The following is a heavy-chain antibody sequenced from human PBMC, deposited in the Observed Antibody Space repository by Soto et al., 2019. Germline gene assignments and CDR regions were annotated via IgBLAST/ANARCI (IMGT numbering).Heavy chain of an antibody. J-gene: IGHJ4*02. V-gene: IGHV4-31*03. D-gene: IGHD2-15*01. CDR2: IYGSGGSGST. Sequence: QVQLQEAGPGLVKPSQTLSLTCTVTGDSIPSGGYYWSWIRQHPGQGLEWLGYIYGSGGSGSTLYNPSLKRRSTLSVDPSKTQFSLNLSSVTVAATAVYFCARTQAGYFSGIDYWGQGTLVTVSS. CDR3: ARTQAGYFSGIDY. CDR1: GDSIPSGGYY.